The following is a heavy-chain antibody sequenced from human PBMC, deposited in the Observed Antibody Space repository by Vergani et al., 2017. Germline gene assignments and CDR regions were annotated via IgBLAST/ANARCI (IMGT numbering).Heavy chain of an antibody. Sequence: QVQLQESGPGLVKPSQTLSLTCTVSGGSISSGGSYCSWIRQHPGKGLEWIGYIYYSGSTYYNPSLKSRVTISVDTSKNQFSLKLSSVTAADTAVYYCARDSVSREYYYMDVWGKGTTVTVSS. J-gene: IGHJ6*03. D-gene: IGHD6-13*01. CDR2: IYYSGST. V-gene: IGHV4-31*03. CDR3: ARDSVSREYYYMDV. CDR1: GGSISSGGSY.